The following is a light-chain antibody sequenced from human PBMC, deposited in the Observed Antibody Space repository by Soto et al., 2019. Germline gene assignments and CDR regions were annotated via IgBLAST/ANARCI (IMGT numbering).Light chain of an antibody. CDR3: QQYGSSLIT. CDR2: GAS. J-gene: IGKJ5*01. Sequence: EILLTQSPGTLSLSPGERATISCRASQSVSSSYLAWYQQKPGQAPRLLIYGASSRATGIPDRFSGSGSGTDFTLTISRLEPEDFAVYYCQQYGSSLITFGQGTRLEIK. CDR1: QSVSSSY. V-gene: IGKV3-20*01.